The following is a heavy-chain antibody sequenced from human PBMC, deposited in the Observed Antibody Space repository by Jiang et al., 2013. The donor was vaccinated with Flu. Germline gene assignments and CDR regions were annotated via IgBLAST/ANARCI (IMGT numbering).Heavy chain of an antibody. CDR1: GGTFSNYG. CDR3: ARSPITRIVVVIITASYWYFDL. Sequence: SGAEVKKPGSSVKVSCKASGGTFSNYGISWMRQAPGQGLEWMGGIIPMFGTANYAQKFQGRVTITADESTSTAYMELSSLRSEDTAVYYCARSPITRIVVVIITASYWYFDLWGLAPWSLSPQ. V-gene: IGHV1-69*01. CDR2: IIPMFGTA. D-gene: IGHD3-22*01. J-gene: IGHJ2*01.